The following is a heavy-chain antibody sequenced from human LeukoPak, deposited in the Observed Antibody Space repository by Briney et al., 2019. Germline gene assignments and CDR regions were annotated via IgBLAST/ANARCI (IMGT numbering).Heavy chain of an antibody. D-gene: IGHD4-17*01. Sequence: KPSETLSLTCTVSGGSISSHYWNWIRQTPGKGLEWIGYLYYSGSTNFNPSLKGRVSISVDASKNEFSLKLRSVTTADTAVYFCARGYYGDLRTGGAFDIWGQGTRITVSS. CDR3: ARGYYGDLRTGGAFDI. CDR2: LYYSGST. V-gene: IGHV4-59*11. J-gene: IGHJ3*02. CDR1: GGSISSHY.